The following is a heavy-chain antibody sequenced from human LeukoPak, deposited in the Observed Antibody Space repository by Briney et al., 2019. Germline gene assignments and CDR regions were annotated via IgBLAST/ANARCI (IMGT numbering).Heavy chain of an antibody. D-gene: IGHD6-19*01. V-gene: IGHV5-51*01. CDR2: IYPGDSDT. CDR3: ATHSSGWETIVY. Sequence: GESLKISCKGSGYSFTSYWLGWVRQMPGKGLEWMGIIYPGDSDTRYSPSFQGQVTISADKTISTADRQWSSLQSSDTAKYNWATHSSGWETIVYWGQGNRVTFSS. CDR1: GYSFTSYW. J-gene: IGHJ4*02.